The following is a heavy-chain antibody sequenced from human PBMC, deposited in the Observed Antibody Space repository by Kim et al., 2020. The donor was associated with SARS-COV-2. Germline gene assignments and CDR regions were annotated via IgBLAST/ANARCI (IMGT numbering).Heavy chain of an antibody. CDR2: ISSSSSYI. J-gene: IGHJ6*02. Sequence: GGSLRLSCAASGFTFSSYSMNWVRQAPGKGLEWVSSISSSSSYIYYADSVKGRFTISRDNAKNSLYLQMNSLRAEDTAVYYCARGLRGYSGYDGEPNYYYYYGMAVWGQGTTVTVSS. CDR3: ARGLRGYSGYDGEPNYYYYYGMAV. D-gene: IGHD5-12*01. V-gene: IGHV3-21*01. CDR1: GFTFSSYS.